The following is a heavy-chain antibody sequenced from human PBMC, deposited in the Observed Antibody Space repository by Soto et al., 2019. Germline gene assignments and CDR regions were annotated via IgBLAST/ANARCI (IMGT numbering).Heavy chain of an antibody. J-gene: IGHJ6*02. Sequence: SETLSLTCAVYGVSFSGHYWTWIRQPPGKGLEWIGESNHSGSSSYNPSLKSRVSMSVDTSKNQFSLKLSSVTAADTAVYYCALGGVLNYYYYPMDVWGQGTTVTVSS. CDR3: ALGGVLNYYYYPMDV. CDR1: GVSFSGHY. CDR2: SNHSGSS. D-gene: IGHD3-16*01. V-gene: IGHV4-34*01.